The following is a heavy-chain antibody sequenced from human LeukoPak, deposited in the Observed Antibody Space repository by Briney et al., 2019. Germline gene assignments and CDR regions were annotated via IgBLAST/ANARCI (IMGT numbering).Heavy chain of an antibody. CDR1: GFTFNIYT. D-gene: IGHD1-1*01. CDR2: IRHSDGST. V-gene: IGHV3-23*01. J-gene: IGHJ4*02. CDR3: AKGLETESRLDS. Sequence: GSLRLSCAASGFTFNIYTMYWVRQAPGKGLEWVSGIRHSDGSTYYADAVKGRFTISSDKSKNTLFLQMNSLRAEDTALYYCAKGLETESRLDSWGQGTLVTVPS.